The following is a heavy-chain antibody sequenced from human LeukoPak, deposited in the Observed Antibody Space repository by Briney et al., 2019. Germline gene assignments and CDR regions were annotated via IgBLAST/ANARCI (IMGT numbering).Heavy chain of an antibody. J-gene: IGHJ5*02. CDR2: IYHSGST. CDR1: GGSISSGGYS. CDR3: ARAIVVVPAAHGPWFDP. V-gene: IGHV4-30-2*01. Sequence: SQTLSLTCAVSGGSISSGGYSWSWIRQPPGKGLEWVGYIYHSGSTYYNPSLKSRVTISVDRSKNQFSLKLSSVTAADTAVYYCARAIVVVPAAHGPWFDPWGQGTLVTVSS. D-gene: IGHD2-2*01.